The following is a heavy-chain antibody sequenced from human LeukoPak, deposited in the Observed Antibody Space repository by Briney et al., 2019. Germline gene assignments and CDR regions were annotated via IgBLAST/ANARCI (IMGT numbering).Heavy chain of an antibody. CDR3: TTLEGYSYGYFDY. Sequence: PGGSLRLSCAASGFTFSNAWMSWVRQAPGKGLEWVGRIKSKTDGGTTDYAAPVKGRFTISRDDSKNALYLQMNSLKTEDTAVYYCTTLEGYSYGYFDYWGQGTLVTVSS. J-gene: IGHJ4*02. V-gene: IGHV3-15*01. CDR1: GFTFSNAW. D-gene: IGHD5-18*01. CDR2: IKSKTDGGTT.